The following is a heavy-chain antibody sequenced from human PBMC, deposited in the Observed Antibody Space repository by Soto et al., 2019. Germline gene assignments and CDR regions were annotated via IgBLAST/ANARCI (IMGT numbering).Heavy chain of an antibody. V-gene: IGHV3-33*01. Sequence: QVQLVESGGGVVQPGRSLRLSCAASGFTFSSYGMHWVRQAPGKGLEWVAVIWYDGSNKYYADSVKGRFTISRDNSKNALYLQMNRLRAEDTAVYYCARDSGRYCSSTSCYTRENIGPDYYGMDVWGQGTTVTVSS. CDR3: ARDSGRYCSSTSCYTRENIGPDYYGMDV. CDR2: IWYDGSNK. J-gene: IGHJ6*02. CDR1: GFTFSSYG. D-gene: IGHD2-2*02.